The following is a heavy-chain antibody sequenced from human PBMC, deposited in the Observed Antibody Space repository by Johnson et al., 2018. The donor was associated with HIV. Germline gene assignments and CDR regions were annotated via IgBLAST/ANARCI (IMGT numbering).Heavy chain of an antibody. CDR3: ARVVGYKYGSPGDNDAFDI. D-gene: IGHD5-18*01. J-gene: IGHJ3*02. V-gene: IGHV3-20*04. CDR2: ITWNGGST. CDR1: GFTFDDYG. Sequence: EQLVESGGGVVRPGGSLRLSCAASGFTFDDYGMSWVRQAPGKGLEWVSGITWNGGSTGYADSVKGRFTISRDNAKNSLYLQMNSLRAEDTALYYCARVVGYKYGSPGDNDAFDIGGQGTMVTVSS.